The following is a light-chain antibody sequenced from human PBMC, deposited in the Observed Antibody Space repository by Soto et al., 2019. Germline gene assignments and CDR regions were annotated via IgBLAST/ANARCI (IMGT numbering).Light chain of an antibody. Sequence: QSALTQPPSASGSPGQSVTISCTGTSSDVGGYNFVSWYQQHPGKAPKLMIYEVSERPSGVPDRFSGSKSGNTASLTVSGLLAEDEADYYCSSYAGSNTVVFGGGTQLTVL. CDR2: EVS. J-gene: IGLJ2*01. V-gene: IGLV2-8*01. CDR1: SSDVGGYNF. CDR3: SSYAGSNTVV.